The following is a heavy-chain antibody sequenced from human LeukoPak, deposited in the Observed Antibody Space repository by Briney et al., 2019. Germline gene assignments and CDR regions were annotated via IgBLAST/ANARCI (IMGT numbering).Heavy chain of an antibody. V-gene: IGHV4-59*08. CDR3: ARGTYGGDS. CDR2: IHYSGTT. Sequence: SETLSLTCTVSGGSISHYYWSWIRQPPGKGVEWIDYIHYSGTTNYNPSLKSRVTTSLDTSKNQFSLKLSSVTAADTAVYYCARGTYGGDSWGQGTLVSVSS. J-gene: IGHJ4*02. CDR1: GGSISHYY. D-gene: IGHD3-16*01.